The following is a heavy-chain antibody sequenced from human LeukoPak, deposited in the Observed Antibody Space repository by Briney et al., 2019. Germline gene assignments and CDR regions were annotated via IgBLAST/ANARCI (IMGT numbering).Heavy chain of an antibody. CDR1: GASISSNY. Sequence: SETLSLTCAVSGASISSNYRSWIRRPPGKGLGWIAFIYYSGSTKYNPSLKNRVTISVDASKNEFSLKLSSVTAADTAVYYCARARYGGNSEGYFDLWGRGTLVTVSS. V-gene: IGHV4-59*01. D-gene: IGHD4-23*01. CDR3: ARARYGGNSEGYFDL. CDR2: IYYSGST. J-gene: IGHJ2*01.